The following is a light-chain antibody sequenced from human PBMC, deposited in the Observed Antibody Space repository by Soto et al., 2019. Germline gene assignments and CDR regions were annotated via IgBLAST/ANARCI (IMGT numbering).Light chain of an antibody. CDR3: QQFASSPWT. CDR2: GAS. Sequence: ETVLTQSPGTLSLSPGERATLSCRASQSVSSSHLTWYQQKPGQAPRLLIYGASSRATGIPDRFSGSGSGTDFTLTISRLEPEDFAVYYCQQFASSPWTFGQGTKVEIK. J-gene: IGKJ1*01. V-gene: IGKV3-20*01. CDR1: QSVSSSH.